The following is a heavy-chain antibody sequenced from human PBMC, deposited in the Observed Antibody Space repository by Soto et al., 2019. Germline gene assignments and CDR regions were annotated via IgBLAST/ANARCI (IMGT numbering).Heavy chain of an antibody. CDR2: ISSSSSTI. D-gene: IGHD5-12*01. CDR1: GFTFSSYS. CDR3: AGGPPGYSGYDSPIYFDY. J-gene: IGHJ4*02. Sequence: HPGGSLRLSCAASGFTFSSYSMNWVRQAPGKGLEWVSYISSSSSTIYYADSVKGRFTITRDNAKNSLYLQMNSLRAEDTAVYYCAGGPPGYSGYDSPIYFDYWGQGTLVTVSS. V-gene: IGHV3-48*01.